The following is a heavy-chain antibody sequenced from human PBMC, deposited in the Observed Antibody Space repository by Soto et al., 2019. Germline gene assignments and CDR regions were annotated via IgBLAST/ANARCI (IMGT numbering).Heavy chain of an antibody. Sequence: SVKVSCKASGGTFSSNAISWVRQAPGQGLEWMGGIIPIFGTANYEHKFQGRVTITADETTSTAYMELSSLRSEDTAVYYCARAPMTTVTGFDYWGQGTLVTVSS. CDR3: ARAPMTTVTGFDY. V-gene: IGHV1-69*13. D-gene: IGHD4-17*01. CDR2: IIPIFGTA. J-gene: IGHJ4*02. CDR1: GGTFSSNA.